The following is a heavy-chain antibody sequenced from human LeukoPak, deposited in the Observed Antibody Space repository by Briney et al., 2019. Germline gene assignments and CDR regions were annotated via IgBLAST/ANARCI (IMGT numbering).Heavy chain of an antibody. CDR2: IWYDGSNK. D-gene: IGHD1-14*01. CDR1: GFTFSSYC. V-gene: IGHV3-33*01. CDR3: ASLPWPPIRNYYYYGMDV. J-gene: IGHJ6*02. Sequence: GGSLRLSCAASGFTFSSYCMHWVRQAPGKGLEWVAVIWYDGSNKYYADSVKGRFTISRDNSKNTLYLQMNSLRAEDTAVYYCASLPWPPIRNYYYYGMDVWGQGTTVTVSS.